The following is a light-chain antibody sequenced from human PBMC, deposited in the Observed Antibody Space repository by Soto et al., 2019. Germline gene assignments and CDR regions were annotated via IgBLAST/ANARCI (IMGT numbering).Light chain of an antibody. CDR2: DAS. J-gene: IGKJ5*01. V-gene: IGKV3-11*01. CDR1: QSVSSY. CDR3: WQRSDWPST. Sequence: IVMTQAPATLSVSQGERASLSCRASQSVSSYYAWYHQQPPHAPRRLISDASHSATASPAGGSSSGSGANDTPPSRSLEPQDFAVDYWWQRSDWPSTVGPGTRLEI.